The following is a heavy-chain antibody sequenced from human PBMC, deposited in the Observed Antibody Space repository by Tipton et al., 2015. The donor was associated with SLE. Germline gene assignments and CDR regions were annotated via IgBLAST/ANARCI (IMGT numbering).Heavy chain of an antibody. Sequence: LRLSCAVYGGSFSGYYWSWIRQSPGKGLEWIGDINHSGSTNYNPSLKSRVTISVDTSKNQFSLRLNSVTAADTAVYYCARVPGLERSYYYNYYMDVWGKGTTVAVSS. CDR3: ARVPGLERSYYYNYYMDV. CDR1: GGSFSGYY. D-gene: IGHD1-1*01. J-gene: IGHJ6*03. CDR2: INHSGST. V-gene: IGHV4-34*01.